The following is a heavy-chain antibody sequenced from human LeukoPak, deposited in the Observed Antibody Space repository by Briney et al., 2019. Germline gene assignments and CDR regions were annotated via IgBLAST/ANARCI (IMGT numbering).Heavy chain of an antibody. CDR2: IHYSGST. J-gene: IGHJ4*02. CDR1: GGSINSYY. CDR3: ARVTHRSSYFYDFDY. Sequence: SETLSLTCTVSGGSINSYYWSWIRQPPGKGLEWIGCIHYSGSTNYNPSLKSRVTISVDTSKNQFSLRLSSVTAADTAVYYCARVTHRSSYFYDFDYWGQGTLVTVSS. D-gene: IGHD3-22*01. V-gene: IGHV4-59*01.